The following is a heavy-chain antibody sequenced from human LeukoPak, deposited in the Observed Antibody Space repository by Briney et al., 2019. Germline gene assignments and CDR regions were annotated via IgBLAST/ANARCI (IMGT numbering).Heavy chain of an antibody. V-gene: IGHV6-1*01. J-gene: IGHJ4*02. CDR1: GDSVSSNSAA. CDR3: ARDSGSYSSSYRFDS. CDR2: TYYKSKWYN. Sequence: SQTLSLTCAISGDSVSSNSAAWNWIRQSSSRGLEWLGRTYYKSKWYNDYAVSVKSRITINSDTSENQFSLHLNSVTPEDTAVYYCARDSGSYSSSYRFDSWGQGTLVTVSS. D-gene: IGHD6-6*01.